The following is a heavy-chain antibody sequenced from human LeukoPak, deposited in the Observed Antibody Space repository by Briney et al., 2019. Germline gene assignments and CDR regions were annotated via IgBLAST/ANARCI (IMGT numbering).Heavy chain of an antibody. J-gene: IGHJ3*02. CDR3: AIIAAAGTRDAFDI. V-gene: IGHV3-21*01. CDR2: ISSSSSYI. Sequence: KSGGSLRLSCAASGFSFSYYAMNWVRQAPGKGLEWVSSISSSSSYIYYADSVKGRFTISRDNAKNSLYLQMNSLRAEDTAVYYCAIIAAAGTRDAFDIWGQGTMVTVSS. CDR1: GFSFSYYA. D-gene: IGHD6-13*01.